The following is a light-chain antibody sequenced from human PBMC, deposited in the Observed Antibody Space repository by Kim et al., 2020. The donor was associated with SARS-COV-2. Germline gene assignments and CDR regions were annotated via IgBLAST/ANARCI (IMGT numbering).Light chain of an antibody. V-gene: IGKV3-15*01. J-gene: IGKJ2*01. Sequence: EVVMTQSPATLSVSPGERATLSCRASQSVSSNLAWYQQKPGQAPRLLIYDASTRGTGIPDRFSGSGSGTEFTLTISSLQSEDFAVYYCHQYNNWPPKTFGQGTKLEI. CDR1: QSVSSN. CDR2: DAS. CDR3: HQYNNWPPKT.